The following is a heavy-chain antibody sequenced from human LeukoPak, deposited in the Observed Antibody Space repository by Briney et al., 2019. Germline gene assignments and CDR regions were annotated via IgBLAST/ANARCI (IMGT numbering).Heavy chain of an antibody. CDR2: ISAYNGNT. Sequence: GASVKVSCKASGYTFTSYGISWVRQAPGQGLEWMGWISAYNGNTTYAQKLEGRVTMTTDTPTSTAYMELRSLRSDDTAVYYCAREDGVVATGYFDYWGQGTLVTVSS. CDR3: AREDGVVATGYFDY. CDR1: GYTFTSYG. D-gene: IGHD2-15*01. J-gene: IGHJ4*02. V-gene: IGHV1-18*01.